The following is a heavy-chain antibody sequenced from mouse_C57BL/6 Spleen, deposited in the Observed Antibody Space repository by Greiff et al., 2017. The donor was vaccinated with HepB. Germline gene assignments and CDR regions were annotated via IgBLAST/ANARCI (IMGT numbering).Heavy chain of an antibody. D-gene: IGHD1-1*02. CDR3: ARGDYLYAMDY. J-gene: IGHJ4*01. CDR2: IDPSDSET. CDR1: GYTFTSYW. V-gene: IGHV1-52*01. Sequence: QVQLQQSGAELVRPGSSVKLSCKASGYTFTSYWMHWVKQRPIQGLEWIGNIDPSDSETHYNQKFKDKATLTVDKSSSTAYMQLSSLTSEDSAVCYCARGDYLYAMDYWGQGTSVTVSS.